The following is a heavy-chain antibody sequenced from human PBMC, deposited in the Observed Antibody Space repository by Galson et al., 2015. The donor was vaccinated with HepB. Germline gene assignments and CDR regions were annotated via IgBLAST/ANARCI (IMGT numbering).Heavy chain of an antibody. D-gene: IGHD3-10*01. CDR2: IYHSGST. J-gene: IGHJ4*02. V-gene: IGHV4-31*03. CDR1: GGSISSGDYY. CDR3: ATITMGMVVINP. Sequence: TLSLTCTVSGGSISSGDYYWSWIRQHPGKGLEWIGYIYHSGSTYYNPSLKSRVKMSIDTSKNQFSLNLGSVTAADTAVYFCATITMGMVVINPWGQGTLVTVSS.